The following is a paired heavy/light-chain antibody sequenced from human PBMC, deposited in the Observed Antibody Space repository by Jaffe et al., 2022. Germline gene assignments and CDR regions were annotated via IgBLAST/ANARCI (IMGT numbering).Heavy chain of an antibody. D-gene: IGHD3-22*01. CDR3: ASEFNSRWKNDFFFYYMDV. J-gene: IGHJ6*03. V-gene: IGHV3-7*01. CDR1: GFTIENYY. CDR2: IKEDGSEK. Sequence: EVQLVESGGGLVQPGGSLRLSCVSSGFTIENYYMSWVRQAPGKGLEWVANIKEDGSEKNYGDSVKGRFTISRDNAKNSLFLQMDSLRAEDTAVYFCASEFNSRWKNDFFFYYMDVWGKGTTVTVSS.
Light chain of an antibody. CDR2: EVT. CDR3: CSYGTSNTYV. V-gene: IGLV2-23*02. Sequence: QSALTQPASVSGSLGQSITISCTGTNSDVGNYNLVSWYRQYPGTAPKVILYEVTKRPSGVSKRFSGSKSGNTASLTISGLQAEDEAEYHCCSYGTSNTYVFGTGTKVTVL. J-gene: IGLJ1*01. CDR1: NSDVGNYNL.